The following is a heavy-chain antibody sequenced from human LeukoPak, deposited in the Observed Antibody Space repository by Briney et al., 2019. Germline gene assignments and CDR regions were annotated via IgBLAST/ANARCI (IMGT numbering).Heavy chain of an antibody. CDR2: INTNTGNP. J-gene: IGHJ3*02. Sequence: ASVKVSCKASGYTFTSYAMNWVRQAPGQGLEWMGWINTNTGNPTYAQGFTGRFVFSLDTSVSTAYLQISSLKAEDTAVYYCARDRPDKLRYFDWLSPDDAFDIWGQGTMVTVSS. CDR1: GYTFTSYA. D-gene: IGHD3-9*01. CDR3: ARDRPDKLRYFDWLSPDDAFDI. V-gene: IGHV7-4-1*02.